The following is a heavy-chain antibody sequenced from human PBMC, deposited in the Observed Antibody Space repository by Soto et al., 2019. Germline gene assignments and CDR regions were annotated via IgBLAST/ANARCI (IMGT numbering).Heavy chain of an antibody. CDR1: GGSISSYY. CDR2: IYYSGST. J-gene: IGHJ5*02. V-gene: IGHV4-59*01. CDR3: ARDRGDILTGYLNWFDP. Sequence: SETLSLTCTVSGGSISSYYWSWIRQPPGKGLEWIGYIYYSGSTNYNPSLKSRVTISVDTSKNQFSLKLSSVTAADTAVYYCARDRGDILTGYLNWFDPWGQGTLVTVSS. D-gene: IGHD3-9*01.